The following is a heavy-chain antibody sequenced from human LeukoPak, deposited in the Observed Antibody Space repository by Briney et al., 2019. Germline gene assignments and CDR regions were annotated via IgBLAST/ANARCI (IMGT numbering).Heavy chain of an antibody. J-gene: IGHJ4*02. D-gene: IGHD6-13*01. Sequence: GGSLRPSCAGSVFSVSSSYIGWGCQAPGKGLEWGSVLYSGGSIFYADSVKGRFTISRDISKNMLYLQMNSLRADDTAVYYCARGAISSWYEDWGQGNLVTVSS. CDR3: ARGAISSWYED. CDR1: VFSVSSSY. CDR2: LYSGGSI. V-gene: IGHV3-66*01.